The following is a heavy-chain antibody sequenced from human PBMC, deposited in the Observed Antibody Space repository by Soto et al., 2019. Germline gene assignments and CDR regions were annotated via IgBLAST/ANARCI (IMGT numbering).Heavy chain of an antibody. CDR2: ISHSGSST. Sequence: EVQFLESGGGLVQPGGSLRLSCAASGVTFSNYAMNWVRQAPGKGLEWVSGISHSGSSTYYADSVKGRFTISRDTSKNTLFLQMNSLTAEDTAVYYCAKGSWVHHGSEGGDWLDPWGQGTLVPVSS. CDR3: AKGSWVHHGSEGGDWLDP. D-gene: IGHD3-10*01. V-gene: IGHV3-23*01. J-gene: IGHJ5*02. CDR1: GVTFSNYA.